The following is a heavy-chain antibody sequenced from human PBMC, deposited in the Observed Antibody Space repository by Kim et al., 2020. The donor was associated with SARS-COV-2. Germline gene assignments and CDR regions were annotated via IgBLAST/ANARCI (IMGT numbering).Heavy chain of an antibody. V-gene: IGHV3-7*01. CDR1: GFTINDYW. CDR3: ARSISQTESHRIGVSFHH. CDR2: LRHGGTGQ. J-gene: IGHJ1*01. Sequence: GGSLRLSCAASGFTINDYWMTWVRQAPGKGLEWVATLRHGGTGQFYVDSVKGRFTISRGTAKNSFSLQMNSLRVEDTAVYFCARSISQTESHRIGVSFHHWGNDTLVSVTS. D-gene: IGHD3-10*01.